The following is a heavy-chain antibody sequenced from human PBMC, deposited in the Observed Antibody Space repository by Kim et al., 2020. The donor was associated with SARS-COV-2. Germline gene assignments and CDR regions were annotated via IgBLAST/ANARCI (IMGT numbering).Heavy chain of an antibody. CDR3: ARGIHDFWSGQNYNWFDP. J-gene: IGHJ5*02. V-gene: IGHV4-31*02. D-gene: IGHD3-3*01. Sequence: KSRVTIPGDTSKNQFSLKLSSVTAADTAVYYCARGIHDFWSGQNYNWFDPWGQGTLVTVSS.